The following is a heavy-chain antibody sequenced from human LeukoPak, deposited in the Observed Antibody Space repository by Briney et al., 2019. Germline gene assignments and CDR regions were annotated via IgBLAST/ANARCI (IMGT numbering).Heavy chain of an antibody. CDR3: AKDMEWERLAWYFDL. Sequence: GGSLRLSCAASGFTFDDYAMHWVRQAPGKGLEWVSGISWSSGSIGYADSVKGRFTISRDNAKNSLYLQMNSLRAEDTALYYCAKDMEWERLAWYFDLWGRGTLVTVSS. D-gene: IGHD1-26*01. V-gene: IGHV3-9*01. CDR1: GFTFDDYA. J-gene: IGHJ2*01. CDR2: ISWSSGSI.